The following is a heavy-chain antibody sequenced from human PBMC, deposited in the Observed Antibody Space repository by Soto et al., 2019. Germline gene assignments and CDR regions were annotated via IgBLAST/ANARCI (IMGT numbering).Heavy chain of an antibody. CDR2: IYDGRIT. Sequence: QVQLQELGPGLVKPSETLSLTCNVSGGSSSDYYWSWLRQPPGKGLEWIGYIYDGRITNYNPSLKSRVTISVDTSTNQFSLKLSSVTAADTAVYYCARDWTQGWFDPWGQGTLVTVSS. J-gene: IGHJ5*02. CDR1: GGSSSDYY. V-gene: IGHV4-59*01. CDR3: ARDWTQGWFDP. D-gene: IGHD3-3*01.